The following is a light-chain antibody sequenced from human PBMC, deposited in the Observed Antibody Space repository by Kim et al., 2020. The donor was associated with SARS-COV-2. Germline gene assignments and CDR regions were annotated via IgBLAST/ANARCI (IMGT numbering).Light chain of an antibody. CDR2: VAS. Sequence: VPPGERATPPGRASQSVSSNLAWYQQKFGQAPRLLIYVASTRATGIPARFSGSGSGTEFPLTISSLQSEDFAVYYCQQYNNWPYTFGQGTKLEI. V-gene: IGKV3-15*01. CDR3: QQYNNWPYT. J-gene: IGKJ2*01. CDR1: QSVSSN.